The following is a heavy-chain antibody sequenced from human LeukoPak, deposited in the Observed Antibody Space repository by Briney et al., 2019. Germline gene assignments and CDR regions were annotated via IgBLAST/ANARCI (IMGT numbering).Heavy chain of an antibody. V-gene: IGHV3-74*01. Sequence: PGGSLRLSCAASGFTFSSYWMHWVRQAPGKGLVWVSRINGDGSGAIYANSVKGRFTISRDNAKNTLYLQMNSLRAEDAAAYYCARDGSLPDYWGQGTLVTVSS. CDR2: INGDGSGA. CDR1: GFTFSSYW. D-gene: IGHD2-15*01. CDR3: ARDGSLPDY. J-gene: IGHJ4*02.